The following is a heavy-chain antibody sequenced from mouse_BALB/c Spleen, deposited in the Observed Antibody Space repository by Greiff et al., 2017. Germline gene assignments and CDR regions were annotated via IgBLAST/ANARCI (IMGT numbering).Heavy chain of an antibody. CDR1: GYAFSSSW. Sequence: QVQLQQSGPELVKPGASVKISCKASGYAFSSSWMNWVKQRPGQGLEWIGRIYPGDGDTNYNGKFKGKATLTADKSSSTAYMQLSSLTSVDSAVYFCARYGDGYYMYYAMDYWGQGTSVTVSS. D-gene: IGHD2-3*01. J-gene: IGHJ4*01. V-gene: IGHV1-82*01. CDR3: ARYGDGYYMYYAMDY. CDR2: IYPGDGDT.